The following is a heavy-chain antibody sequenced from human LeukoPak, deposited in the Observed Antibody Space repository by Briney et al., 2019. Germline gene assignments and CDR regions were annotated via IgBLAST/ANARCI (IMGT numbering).Heavy chain of an antibody. J-gene: IGHJ4*02. V-gene: IGHV3-21*01. CDR3: ASLDGGNSDDY. D-gene: IGHD4-23*01. CDR1: GFTFSSYS. CDR2: ISSSSSYI. Sequence: GGSLRLSCAASGFTFSSYSMNWVRQAPGKGLEWVSSISSSSSYIYYAYSVKGRFTISRDNAKNSLYLQMNSLRAEDTAVYYCASLDGGNSDDYWGQGTLVTVSS.